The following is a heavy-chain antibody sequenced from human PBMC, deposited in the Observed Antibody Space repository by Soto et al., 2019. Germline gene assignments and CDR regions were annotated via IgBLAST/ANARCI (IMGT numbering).Heavy chain of an antibody. CDR2: INPNADTT. J-gene: IGHJ4*02. D-gene: IGHD3-10*01. Sequence: SRASGYAFTSNSMQWVRQAPGQGLEWMGIINPNADTTTYAQKSQGRVTMTRDTSTSTVYMELTSLRSEDTAVYYCARRGSGSNSDFWGQGTLVTVSS. CDR1: GYAFTSNS. CDR3: ARRGSGSNSDF. V-gene: IGHV1-46*03.